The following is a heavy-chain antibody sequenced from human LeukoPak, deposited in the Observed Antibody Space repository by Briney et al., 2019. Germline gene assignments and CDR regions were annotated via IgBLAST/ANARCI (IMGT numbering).Heavy chain of an antibody. CDR3: AREVGYSYQIDY. CDR1: GFTFSSYS. Sequence: GGSLRLSCAASGFTFSSYSMNWVRQAPGKGLEWVSSISSSSYIYYADSVKGRFTISRDNAKNSLYLQMNSLRAEDTAVYYCAREVGYSYQIDYWGQGTLVTVSS. D-gene: IGHD5-18*01. CDR2: ISSSSYI. V-gene: IGHV3-21*01. J-gene: IGHJ4*02.